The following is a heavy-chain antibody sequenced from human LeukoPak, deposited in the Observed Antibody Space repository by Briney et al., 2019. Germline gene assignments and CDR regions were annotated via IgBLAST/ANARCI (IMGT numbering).Heavy chain of an antibody. D-gene: IGHD2-21*02. V-gene: IGHV3-33*01. CDR2: IWYDGSNK. CDR1: GFTFSSYG. Sequence: GGSLRLSCAASGFTFSSYGMHWVRQAPGMGLEWVAVIWYDGSNKYYADSVKGRFTISRDNSKNTLYLQMNSLRAEDTAVYYCASGGCGGDCYSDFDYWGQGTLVTVSS. J-gene: IGHJ4*02. CDR3: ASGGCGGDCYSDFDY.